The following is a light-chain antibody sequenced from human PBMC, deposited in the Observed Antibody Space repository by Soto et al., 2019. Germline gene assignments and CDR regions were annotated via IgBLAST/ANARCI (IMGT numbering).Light chain of an antibody. CDR2: DAS. Sequence: ASVGDRVTITCRASQSIRSWLAWYQQKPGKAPELLIYDASSLDRGVPSRFSGSGSGTDFTLTISRLQPDDFATYYCHQYNSYPRTFGHGTKVDIK. CDR1: QSIRSW. V-gene: IGKV1-5*01. CDR3: HQYNSYPRT. J-gene: IGKJ1*01.